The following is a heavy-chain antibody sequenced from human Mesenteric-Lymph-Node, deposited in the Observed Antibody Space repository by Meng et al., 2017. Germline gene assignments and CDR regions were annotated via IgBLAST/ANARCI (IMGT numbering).Heavy chain of an antibody. CDR2: INHSGST. CDR1: GGSFSGYY. J-gene: IGHJ4*02. V-gene: IGHV4-34*01. Sequence: QLPLKGSGPGLWKPSGTLSLTCAVYGGSFSGYYWSWIRQPPGKGLEWIGEINHSGSTNYNPSLKSRVTISVDTSKNQFSLKLSSVTAADTAVYYCARLGSSGLGRDYWGQGTLVTVSS. D-gene: IGHD3-10*01. CDR3: ARLGSSGLGRDY.